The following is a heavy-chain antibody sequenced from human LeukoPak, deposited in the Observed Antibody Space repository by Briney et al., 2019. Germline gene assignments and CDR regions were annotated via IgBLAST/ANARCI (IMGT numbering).Heavy chain of an antibody. D-gene: IGHD2-15*01. CDR1: GFTFSSYA. CDR2: ISGDGTTT. Sequence: GGSLRLSCAASGFTFSSYAMHWVRQAPGKGLVWVSRISGDGTTTMYADSVKGRFTISRDNAKNTLYLQMNSLRDEDTAVYYCARRVDATRWFDPWGQGTLVAVSS. J-gene: IGHJ5*02. CDR3: ARRVDATRWFDP. V-gene: IGHV3-74*03.